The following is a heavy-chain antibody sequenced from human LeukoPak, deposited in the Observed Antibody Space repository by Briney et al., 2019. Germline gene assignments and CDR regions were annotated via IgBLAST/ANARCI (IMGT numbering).Heavy chain of an antibody. V-gene: IGHV3-11*01. CDR1: GFTFSDYY. CDR2: ISSSGTTI. J-gene: IGHJ4*02. D-gene: IGHD2-15*01. CDR3: ARDWAGGSCYFDY. Sequence: GGSLRLSCAASGFTFSDYYMSWIRQAPGKGLEWVSYISSSGTTIYYADSVQGRLTISRDNAKNSLYLQINSLRAEDTAVYYCARDWAGGSCYFDYWGQGTLVTVSS.